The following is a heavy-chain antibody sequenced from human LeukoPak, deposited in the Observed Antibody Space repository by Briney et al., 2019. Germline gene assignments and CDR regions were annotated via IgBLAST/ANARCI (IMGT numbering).Heavy chain of an antibody. Sequence: KNGESLKISCQASGYTFTKYWIAWVRQMPGKGLEWMGIIYPADSDTKYSPSFQGQVTISADKTNSTTYLQWSSLKASDTAMYFCARHRAGYSSNWSEFDPWGQGTLVTVSS. CDR1: GYTFTKYW. CDR3: ARHRAGYSSNWSEFDP. J-gene: IGHJ5*02. CDR2: IYPADSDT. V-gene: IGHV5-51*01. D-gene: IGHD6-19*01.